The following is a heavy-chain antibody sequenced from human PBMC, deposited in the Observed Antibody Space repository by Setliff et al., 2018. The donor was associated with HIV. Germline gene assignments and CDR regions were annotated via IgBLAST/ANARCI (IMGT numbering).Heavy chain of an antibody. CDR3: ATHVLQFLEWLSHFDY. CDR1: GFSISSRYY. J-gene: IGHJ4*02. D-gene: IGHD3-3*01. Sequence: ETLSLTCDVSGFSISSRYYWGWIRQSPGKGLEWIGSIYYNGNTYYNPSLKSRVTISVDTSKNQFSLKLSSVTAADTAVYYCATHVLQFLEWLSHFDYWGQGTLVTVSS. V-gene: IGHV4-38-2*01. CDR2: IYYNGNT.